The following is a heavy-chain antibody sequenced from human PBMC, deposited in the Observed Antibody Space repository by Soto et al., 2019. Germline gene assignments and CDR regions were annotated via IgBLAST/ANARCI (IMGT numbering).Heavy chain of an antibody. CDR3: ARQRLWGTSGYYYFEN. D-gene: IGHD3-22*01. CDR2: IYPGDSDT. J-gene: IGHJ4*02. Sequence: GEFLKISCKGSGHIFINYWIGWVRQMPGKGLEWIGTIYPGDSDTRYSPSFQGHVTITVDKSINTAYLQWSRLKASDTAMYYCARQRLWGTSGYYYFENWGQGTLVTVSS. CDR1: GHIFINYW. V-gene: IGHV5-51*01.